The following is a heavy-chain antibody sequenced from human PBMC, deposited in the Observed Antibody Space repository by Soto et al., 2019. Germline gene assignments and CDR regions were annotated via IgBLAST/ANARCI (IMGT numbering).Heavy chain of an antibody. CDR2: INSSSSYI. V-gene: IGHV3-21*01. CDR3: ARSSGYDPPLSDY. CDR1: GFTFSSYS. J-gene: IGHJ4*02. Sequence: EVQLVESGGGLVKPGGSLRLSCAASGFTFSSYSMNWVRQAPGKGLEWVSSINSSSSYIYYADSVKGRFTISRDNAKNSLYLQMNSLRAEDTAVYYCARSSGYDPPLSDYWGQGTLVTVSS. D-gene: IGHD5-12*01.